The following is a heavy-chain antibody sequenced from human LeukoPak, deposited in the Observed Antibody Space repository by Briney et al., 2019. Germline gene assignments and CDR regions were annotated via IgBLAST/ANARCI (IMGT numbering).Heavy chain of an antibody. D-gene: IGHD5-12*01. CDR1: GGSISTYY. CDR2: IYYSGSA. J-gene: IGHJ4*02. V-gene: IGHV4-59*12. Sequence: SETLSLPFPVSGGSISTYYWSWIRPPPGKGLEWIGYIYYSGSANYNPSLKSRVTISVDTSKNQFSLKLSSVTAADTAVFYCARVAYSGYDYRGYFDYWGQGTLVTVSS. CDR3: ARVAYSGYDYRGYFDY.